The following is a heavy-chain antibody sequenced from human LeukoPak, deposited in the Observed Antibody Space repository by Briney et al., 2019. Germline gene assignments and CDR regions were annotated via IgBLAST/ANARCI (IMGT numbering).Heavy chain of an antibody. V-gene: IGHV3-23*01. J-gene: IGHJ4*02. CDR3: AKDVGKWESLHFFDY. CDR1: GFTFTNYA. Sequence: GGSLRLSCAASGFTFTNYAMSWVRQAPGKGLDFVSSISNSGETTNYADSVKGRFTISRDNSRNTLYLQMNSLRGDDTAVYYCAKDVGKWESLHFFDYWGQGTLVTVSS. D-gene: IGHD1-26*01. CDR2: ISNSGETT.